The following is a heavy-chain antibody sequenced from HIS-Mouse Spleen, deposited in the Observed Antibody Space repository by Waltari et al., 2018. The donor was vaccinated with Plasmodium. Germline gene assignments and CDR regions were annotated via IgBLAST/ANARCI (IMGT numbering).Heavy chain of an antibody. Sequence: QLQLQESGPGLVKPSETLSLTCTVPGGSISSSSYYWGWLRQPPGKGLEWIGSIYYSGSTYYNPSLKSRVTISVDTSKNQFSLKLSSVTAADTAVYYCARDRNYYDSSGYYGFDYWGQGTLVTVSS. CDR2: IYYSGST. D-gene: IGHD3-22*01. J-gene: IGHJ4*02. V-gene: IGHV4-39*07. CDR1: GGSISSSSYY. CDR3: ARDRNYYDSSGYYGFDY.